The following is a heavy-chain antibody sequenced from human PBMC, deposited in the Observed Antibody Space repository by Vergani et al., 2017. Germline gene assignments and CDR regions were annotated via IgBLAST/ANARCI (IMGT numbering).Heavy chain of an antibody. J-gene: IGHJ5*02. Sequence: QVQLPQWGAGLLKPSETLSLTCAVYGGSFSGYYWSWIRQPPGKGLEWIGEINHSGSTNYNPSLKSRVTMSVDTSKSQFSLKLSSVTAADTAVYYCTRHWAVVAANNWFDPWGQGTLVTVSS. V-gene: IGHV4-34*01. CDR3: TRHWAVVAANNWFDP. D-gene: IGHD2-15*01. CDR2: INHSGST. CDR1: GGSFSGYY.